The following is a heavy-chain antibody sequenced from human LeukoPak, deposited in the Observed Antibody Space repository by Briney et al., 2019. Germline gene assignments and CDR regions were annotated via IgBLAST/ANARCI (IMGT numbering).Heavy chain of an antibody. D-gene: IGHD1-14*01. CDR2: MDPNSGNT. J-gene: IGHJ4*02. V-gene: IGHV1-8*01. CDR3: ARGAGGDIDY. Sequence: ASVTVSCKASGYTFSGYDINWVRQAPGKGLEWMGWMDPNSGNTGYAQKFQARVTMTRNTSISTAYMELSSLRSEDTAVYYCARGAGGDIDYWGQGTLVTVSS. CDR1: GYTFSGYD.